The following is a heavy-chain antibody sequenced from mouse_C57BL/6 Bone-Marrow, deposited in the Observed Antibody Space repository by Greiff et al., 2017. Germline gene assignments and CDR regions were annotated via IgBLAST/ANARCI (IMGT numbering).Heavy chain of an antibody. Sequence: EVQLQQSGPVLVKPGASVKMSCKASGYTFTDYSMHWVKQSPGKGLEWIGVIHPYNGGTSDNQKFKGKATLTVDKSSSTAYMELNSLTSEDSAVYYCAGPYDYFDYWGQGTTLTVSS. J-gene: IGHJ2*01. CDR3: AGPYDYFDY. CDR1: GYTFTDYS. V-gene: IGHV1-19*01. D-gene: IGHD6-5*01. CDR2: IHPYNGGT.